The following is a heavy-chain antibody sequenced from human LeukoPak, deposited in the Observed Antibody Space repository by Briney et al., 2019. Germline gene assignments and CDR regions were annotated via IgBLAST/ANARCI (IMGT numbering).Heavy chain of an antibody. V-gene: IGHV3-48*04. CDR1: GFTFSDYS. CDR2: VWISSGNT. J-gene: IGHJ4*02. CDR3: ARDHRYAFDN. Sequence: GGSLRLSCAASGFTFSDYSMNWVRQAPGKGLEWISYVWISSGNTKHADSVKGRFTISGDSAKTSVFLQMNSLRVEDTAVYYCARDHRYAFDNWGQGTLVTGSS. D-gene: IGHD5-12*01.